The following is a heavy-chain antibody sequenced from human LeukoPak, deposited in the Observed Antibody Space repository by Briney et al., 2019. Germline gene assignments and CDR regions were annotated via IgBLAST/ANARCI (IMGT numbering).Heavy chain of an antibody. D-gene: IGHD6-13*01. V-gene: IGHV3-48*03. J-gene: IGHJ4*02. CDR2: ISSSGSTM. CDR1: GFTFSSYE. CDR3: ARVAEAAAFDS. Sequence: GGSLRLPCAASGFTFSSYEMNWVRQAPGKGLEWVSYISSSGSTMYYADSVKGRFTISRDNAKNSLYLQMNSLKPEDTAVYYCARVAEAAAFDSWGQGTLVTVSS.